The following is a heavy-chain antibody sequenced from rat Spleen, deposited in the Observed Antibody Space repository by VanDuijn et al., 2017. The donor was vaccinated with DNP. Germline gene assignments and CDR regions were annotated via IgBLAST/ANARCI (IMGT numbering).Heavy chain of an antibody. Sequence: EVQLVESGGGLVQPGRSMKLSCTASGFTFSSFPMAWVRQAPTKGLEWVATISTSGGSPTYYRDSVKGRFTISRDNARNTLYLQMDSLRSEDTATYYCVRSVSYGGHWFAYWGQGTLVTVSS. D-gene: IGHD1-1*01. V-gene: IGHV5-46*01. J-gene: IGHJ3*01. CDR2: ISTSGGSPT. CDR3: VRSVSYGGHWFAY. CDR1: GFTFSSFP.